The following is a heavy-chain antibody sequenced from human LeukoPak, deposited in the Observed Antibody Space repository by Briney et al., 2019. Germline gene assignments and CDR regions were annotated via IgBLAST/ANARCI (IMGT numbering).Heavy chain of an antibody. CDR2: ITSSGNTI. V-gene: IGHV3-48*04. J-gene: IGHJ4*02. Sequence: GGSLRLSCAASGFTFSSYTMNWVRQAPGKGLEWVSYITSSGNTIYYADSVKGRFTISRDNAKNSLSLQMNSLRAEDTAVYYCARVGSGVPWYFDYWGQGTLVTVSS. D-gene: IGHD7-27*01. CDR3: ARVGSGVPWYFDY. CDR1: GFTFSSYT.